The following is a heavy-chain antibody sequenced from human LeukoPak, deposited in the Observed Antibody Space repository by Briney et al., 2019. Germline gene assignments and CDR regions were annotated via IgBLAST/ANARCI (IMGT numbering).Heavy chain of an antibody. J-gene: IGHJ4*02. V-gene: IGHV3-7*01. CDR3: ARVAYDFWSGYSYFDY. D-gene: IGHD3-3*01. CDR1: GFTFSSYW. Sequence: SGGSLRLSCAASGFTFSSYWTSWVRQAPGKGLEWVVNIKQDGSEKYYVDSVKGRFTISRDNAKNSLYLQMNSLRAEDTAVYYCARVAYDFWSGYSYFDYWGQGTLVTVSS. CDR2: IKQDGSEK.